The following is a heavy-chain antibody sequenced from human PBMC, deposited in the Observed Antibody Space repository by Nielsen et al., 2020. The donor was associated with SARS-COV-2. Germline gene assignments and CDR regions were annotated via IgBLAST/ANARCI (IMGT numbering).Heavy chain of an antibody. CDR2: IYYSGST. CDR3: ARWGDDYGDYASFDY. D-gene: IGHD4-17*01. Sequence: SETLSLTCTVSGGSISSYYWSWIRQPPGKGLEWFGYIYYSGSTNYNPSLKSRVTISVDTSKNQFSLKLSSVTAADTAVYYCARWGDDYGDYASFDYWGQGTLVTVSS. CDR1: GGSISSYY. J-gene: IGHJ4*02. V-gene: IGHV4-59*12.